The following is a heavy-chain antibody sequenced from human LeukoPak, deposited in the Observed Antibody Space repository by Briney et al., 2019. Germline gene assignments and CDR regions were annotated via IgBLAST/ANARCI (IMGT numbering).Heavy chain of an antibody. CDR2: IKQDGSEK. CDR3: ARDRAFIRLSSINYGMDV. J-gene: IGHJ6*02. D-gene: IGHD2-15*01. V-gene: IGHV3-7*01. CDR1: GFTFSSYW. Sequence: PGGYLRLSCAASGFTFSSYWMSWVSQAPGKGLEWVANIKQDGSEKYYVDSVKGRFTISRDNAKNSLYLQMNSLRAEDTAVYYCARDRAFIRLSSINYGMDVWGQGTTVTVSS.